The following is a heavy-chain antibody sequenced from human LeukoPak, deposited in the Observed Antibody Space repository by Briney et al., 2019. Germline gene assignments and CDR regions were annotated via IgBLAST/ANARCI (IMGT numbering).Heavy chain of an antibody. J-gene: IGHJ6*03. CDR2: INHSGST. CDR3: ASKRYCSGGSCYSHYYYYYMDV. D-gene: IGHD2-15*01. V-gene: IGHV4-34*01. CDR1: GGSFSGYY. Sequence: SETLSLTCAVYGGSFSGYYWSWIRQPPGKGLEWIGEINHSGSTNYNPSLKSRVTISVGTSKNQFSLKLSSVTAADTAVYYCASKRYCSGGSCYSHYYYYYMDVWGKGTTVTVSS.